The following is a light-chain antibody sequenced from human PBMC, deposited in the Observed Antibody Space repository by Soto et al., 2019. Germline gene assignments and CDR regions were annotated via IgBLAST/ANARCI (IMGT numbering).Light chain of an antibody. Sequence: QSALTQPPSVSAAPGQKVTISCSGSSSNIENNYVSWYQQLPGTAPKLLIYDNDKRPSGIPDRFSGSKSGTSATLGITGLQTGDEADYYCGTWDSSLSAGVFGGGTKLTVL. CDR3: GTWDSSLSAGV. V-gene: IGLV1-51*01. J-gene: IGLJ3*02. CDR2: DND. CDR1: SSNIENNY.